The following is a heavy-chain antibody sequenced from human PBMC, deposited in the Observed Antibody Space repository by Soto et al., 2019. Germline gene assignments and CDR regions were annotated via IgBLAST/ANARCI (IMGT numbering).Heavy chain of an antibody. CDR3: ARHLYDYLRY. Sequence: LGESLKISCKGSGYSFTNYWIGWVRQMPGKGLEWMGIIYPGDSDTRYSPSFQGQVTISVDKSISTAYLQWSSLKASDTAIYYCARHLYDYLRYWGRGSLVTVAS. CDR2: IYPGDSDT. D-gene: IGHD3-16*01. J-gene: IGHJ4*02. CDR1: GYSFTNYW. V-gene: IGHV5-51*01.